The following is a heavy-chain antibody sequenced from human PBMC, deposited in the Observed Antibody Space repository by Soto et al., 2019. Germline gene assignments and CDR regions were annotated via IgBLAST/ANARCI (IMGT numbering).Heavy chain of an antibody. CDR3: AHIPNYYQYDWFDP. J-gene: IGHJ5*02. V-gene: IGHV2-5*02. CDR2: IYWDDDK. CDR1: GFSLTTRGVG. Sequence: QITLKESGPTLVKPTQTLTLTCTFSGFSLTTRGVGVGWIRQPPGKALECLALIYWDDDKRYSPSLQSRLSVNKRTSXNQVVLTMTNVDPVDTATYYCAHIPNYYQYDWFDPWGQGTLVSVSS. D-gene: IGHD3-16*01.